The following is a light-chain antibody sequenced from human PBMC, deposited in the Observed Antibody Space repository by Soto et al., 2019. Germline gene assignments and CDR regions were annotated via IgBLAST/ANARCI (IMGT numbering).Light chain of an antibody. Sequence: EIVLTQSPGTLSLSPGEIATLSCRASQSVSSSFLAWYQQKVGQAPRLLIYGASSRATGIPDRFSGSGSGTDFTLTISRLEPEDVAVYYCQQYGSSPRTLGQGTRLEIK. V-gene: IGKV3-20*01. CDR3: QQYGSSPRT. CDR2: GAS. CDR1: QSVSSSF. J-gene: IGKJ5*01.